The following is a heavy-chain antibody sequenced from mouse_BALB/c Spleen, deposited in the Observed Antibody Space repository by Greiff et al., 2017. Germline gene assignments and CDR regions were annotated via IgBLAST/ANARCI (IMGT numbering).Heavy chain of an antibody. V-gene: IGHV5-9-3*01. D-gene: IGHD1-1*01. CDR1: GFTFSSYA. CDR3: ARDPYYYGSSYDYAMDY. Sequence: EVKLVESGGGLVKPGGSLKLSCAASGFTFSSYAMSWVRQTPEKRLEWVATISSGGSYTYYPDSVKGRFTISRDNAKNTLYLQMSSLRSEDTAMYYCARDPYYYGSSYDYAMDYWGQGTSVTVSS. CDR2: ISSGGSYT. J-gene: IGHJ4*01.